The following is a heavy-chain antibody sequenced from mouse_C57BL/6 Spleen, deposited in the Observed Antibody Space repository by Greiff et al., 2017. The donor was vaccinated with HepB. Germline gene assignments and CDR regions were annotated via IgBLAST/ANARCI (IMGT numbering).Heavy chain of an antibody. CDR3: TKHADGYYAMDY. CDR1: GFTFSSYA. J-gene: IGHJ4*01. D-gene: IGHD2-3*01. Sequence: EVKLMESGEGLVKPGGSLKLSCAASGFTFSSYAMSWVRQTPEKRLEWVAYISSGGDYIYYADTVMGRFTISRDNARNTLYLQMSSLKSEDTAMYYCTKHADGYYAMDYWGQGTSVTVSS. CDR2: ISSGGDYI. V-gene: IGHV5-9-1*02.